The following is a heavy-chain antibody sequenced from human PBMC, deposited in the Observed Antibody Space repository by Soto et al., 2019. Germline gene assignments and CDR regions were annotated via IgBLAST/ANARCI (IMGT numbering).Heavy chain of an antibody. CDR1: GFIFSSYS. V-gene: IGHV3-48*01. D-gene: IGHD3-3*01. CDR2: ISSSSSTI. Sequence: GGSLRLSCAASGFIFSSYSMNWVRQAPGKGLEWVSYISSSSSTIYYADSVKGRFTISRDNAKNSLYLQMNSLRAEDTAVYYCARDRRFLEWLCYFDYWGQGTLVTVSS. CDR3: ARDRRFLEWLCYFDY. J-gene: IGHJ4*02.